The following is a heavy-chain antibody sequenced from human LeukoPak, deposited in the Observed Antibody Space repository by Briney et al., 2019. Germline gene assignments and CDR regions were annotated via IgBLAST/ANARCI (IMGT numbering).Heavy chain of an antibody. CDR3: ARQGSSWYDWYFDL. Sequence: PSETLSLTCTVSGGPISSYYWSWIRQPPGKGLEWIGYIYYSGSTNYNPSLKSRVTISVDTSKNQFSLKLSSVTAADTAVYYCARQGSSWYDWYFDLWGRGTLVTVSS. D-gene: IGHD6-13*01. CDR2: IYYSGST. J-gene: IGHJ2*01. CDR1: GGPISSYY. V-gene: IGHV4-59*01.